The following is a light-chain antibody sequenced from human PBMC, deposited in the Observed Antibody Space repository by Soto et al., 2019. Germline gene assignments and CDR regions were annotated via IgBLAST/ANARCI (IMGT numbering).Light chain of an antibody. V-gene: IGKV3-11*01. Sequence: EIVLTQSPATLSLSPGESATLSCRASQSISNYLGWYQQKPGQAPRLLIYDAYNRAPGIPARFRGGGSGTDFTLTISSLDPEDFAIYYCQQRSNWPLTFGGGTRVEIK. CDR1: QSISNY. J-gene: IGKJ4*01. CDR2: DAY. CDR3: QQRSNWPLT.